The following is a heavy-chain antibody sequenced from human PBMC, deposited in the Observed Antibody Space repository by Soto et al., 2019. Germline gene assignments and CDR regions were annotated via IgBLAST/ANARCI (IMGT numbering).Heavy chain of an antibody. Sequence: GGSLRLSCAASGSTFSSYAMSWVRQAPGKGLEWVSAISGSGGSTYYADSVKGRFTISRDNSKNTLYLQMNSLRAEDTAVYYCARYSSSSYYYYGMDVWGQGTTVTVSS. J-gene: IGHJ6*02. CDR1: GSTFSSYA. V-gene: IGHV3-23*01. CDR2: ISGSGGST. CDR3: ARYSSSSYYYYGMDV. D-gene: IGHD6-6*01.